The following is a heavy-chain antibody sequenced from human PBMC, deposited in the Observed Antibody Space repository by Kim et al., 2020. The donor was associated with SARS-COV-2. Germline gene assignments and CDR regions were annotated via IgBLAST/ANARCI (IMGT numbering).Heavy chain of an antibody. Sequence: YTPSLKSRVTISVDTSKNQFSLKLSSVTAADTAVYYCARDSSGWYATYDYWGQGTLVTVSS. D-gene: IGHD6-19*01. J-gene: IGHJ4*02. V-gene: IGHV4-39*01. CDR3: ARDSSGWYATYDY.